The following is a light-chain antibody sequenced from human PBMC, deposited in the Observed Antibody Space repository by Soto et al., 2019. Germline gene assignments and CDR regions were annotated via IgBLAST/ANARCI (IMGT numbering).Light chain of an antibody. Sequence: QSALTQPASGSGSPGQSITISCTGTSSDIGGYNYVSWYQQLPGKVPKLIIYDINNRPSGVSDRFSGSKSGNAASLTISGLQAEDEADYYCSSDTSSSTLYVFGTGTKLTVL. J-gene: IGLJ1*01. V-gene: IGLV2-14*03. CDR3: SSDTSSSTLYV. CDR1: SSDIGGYNY. CDR2: DIN.